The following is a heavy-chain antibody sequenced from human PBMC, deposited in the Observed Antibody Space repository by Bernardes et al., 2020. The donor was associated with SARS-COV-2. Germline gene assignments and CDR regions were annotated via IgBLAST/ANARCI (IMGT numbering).Heavy chain of an antibody. J-gene: IGHJ4*02. V-gene: IGHV4-59*13. D-gene: IGHD4-17*01. CDR2: IYRGGSP. Sequence: SETLSLTCTVSGGSFSGYYLTWIRQPPGKGLEWIGNIYRGGSPNYSPSLKSRVAMSLDTSKSQFSLKLRSVTAADTAVYYCARDDGDYIDSWGQGTLVAVSS. CDR3: ARDDGDYIDS. CDR1: GGSFSGYY.